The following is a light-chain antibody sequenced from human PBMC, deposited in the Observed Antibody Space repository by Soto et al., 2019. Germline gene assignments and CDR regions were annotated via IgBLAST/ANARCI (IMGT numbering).Light chain of an antibody. J-gene: IGKJ1*01. CDR3: QQYNNWPGT. Sequence: EIVMTQSPATLSLSPGERATLSCRASQSVSSNLAWYQQKPGHAPRLLIYGASTRATGIPARFSGSGSGTEFTLTISLLQYEDFAVYYCQQYNNWPGTFGEGTKVEIK. CDR2: GAS. V-gene: IGKV3-15*01. CDR1: QSVSSN.